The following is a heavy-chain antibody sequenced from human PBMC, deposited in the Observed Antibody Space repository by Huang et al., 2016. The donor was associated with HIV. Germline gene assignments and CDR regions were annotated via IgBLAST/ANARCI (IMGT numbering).Heavy chain of an antibody. CDR1: GGSITSSSYY. CDR3: ARHFSYYDSSGYTPWDAFDI. CDR2: IYYSGLT. V-gene: IGHV4-39*01. J-gene: IGHJ3*02. Sequence: QLQLQGSGPGLVKPSETLSLTCTVSGGSITSSSYYWGWIRQPPGQGLEWVGSIYYSGLTDYNPSLKSRVTVSVDTSKNQFSLKLSAVTAADTAVYYCARHFSYYDSSGYTPWDAFDIWGQGTMVTVSS. D-gene: IGHD3-22*01.